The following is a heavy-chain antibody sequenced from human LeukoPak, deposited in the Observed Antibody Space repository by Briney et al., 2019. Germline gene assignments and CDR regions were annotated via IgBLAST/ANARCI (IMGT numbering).Heavy chain of an antibody. CDR3: ARDGGYCSRTGCYAAFDI. D-gene: IGHD2-2*01. V-gene: IGHV3-48*03. CDR1: GFTFNNCE. J-gene: IGHJ3*02. Sequence: PGGSLRLSCAASGFTFNNCEMIWVRQAPGKGLEWVSYIDGSGGTIYYADSVRGRFTISRDNAKNSLYLQMNSLRAADTAVYYCARDGGYCSRTGCYAAFDIWGRGTMVTVSS. CDR2: IDGSGGTI.